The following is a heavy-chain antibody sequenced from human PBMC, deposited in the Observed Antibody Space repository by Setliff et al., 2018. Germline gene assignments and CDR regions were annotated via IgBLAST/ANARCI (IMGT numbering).Heavy chain of an antibody. CDR3: ARCSSWHGHYPHFNY. CDR2: ISGSGGST. CDR1: AFTFSRYA. Sequence: GGSLRLSCAASAFTFSRYAMSWVRQSPGKGLEWVSAISGSGGSTYYADSVKGRFTISRDNSKNTLYLQMSSLRADDTAVYYCARCSSWHGHYPHFNYWGQGTLVTVSS. J-gene: IGHJ4*02. D-gene: IGHD6-13*01. V-gene: IGHV3-23*01.